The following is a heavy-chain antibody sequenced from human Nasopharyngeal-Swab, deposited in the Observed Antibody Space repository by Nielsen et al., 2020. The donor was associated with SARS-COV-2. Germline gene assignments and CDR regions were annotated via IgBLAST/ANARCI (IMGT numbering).Heavy chain of an antibody. CDR2: ISSNGGST. Sequence: GGSLRLSCAASGFTFSSYAMHWVRQAPGKGLEYVSAISSNGGSTYYANSVKGRFTISRDNSKNTLYLQMGSLRAEDMAVYYCASDFRGEYYDFWSGFNYYMDVWGKGTTVTVSS. CDR1: GFTFSSYA. J-gene: IGHJ6*03. D-gene: IGHD3-3*01. V-gene: IGHV3-64*01. CDR3: ASDFRGEYYDFWSGFNYYMDV.